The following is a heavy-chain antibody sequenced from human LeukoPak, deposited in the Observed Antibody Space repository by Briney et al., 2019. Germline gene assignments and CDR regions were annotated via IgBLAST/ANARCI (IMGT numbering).Heavy chain of an antibody. Sequence: GGSLRLSCAASGFTFSNYEMNWVRQAPGKGLEWVSYISNSGKTIYYADSVKGRFTISRDNAKNSLYLQMNSLRAEDTAVYYCARTKEMASISYFDSWGQGTLVTVSS. V-gene: IGHV3-48*03. J-gene: IGHJ4*02. CDR3: ARTKEMASISYFDS. CDR1: GFTFSNYE. D-gene: IGHD5-24*01. CDR2: ISNSGKTI.